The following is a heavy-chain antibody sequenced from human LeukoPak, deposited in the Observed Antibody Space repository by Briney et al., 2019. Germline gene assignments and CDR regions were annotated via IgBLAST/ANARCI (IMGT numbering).Heavy chain of an antibody. CDR2: IIPIFGTA. Sequence: GASVKVSCKASGGTFSSYAISWVRQAPGQGLEWMGGIIPIFGTANYAQKFQGRVTITTDESTSTAYMELSSLRSEDTAVYYCARGGLPYYYDSSGYPPDAFDIWGQGTMVTVSS. V-gene: IGHV1-69*05. CDR1: GGTFSSYA. CDR3: ARGGLPYYYDSSGYPPDAFDI. D-gene: IGHD3-22*01. J-gene: IGHJ3*02.